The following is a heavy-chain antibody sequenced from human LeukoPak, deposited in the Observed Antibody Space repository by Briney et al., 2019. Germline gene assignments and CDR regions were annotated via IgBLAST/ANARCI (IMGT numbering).Heavy chain of an antibody. J-gene: IGHJ2*01. CDR2: INHSGST. Sequence: SETLSLTCAVYGGSFSGYYWSWIRQPPGKGLEWIGEINHSGSTNYNPSLKSRVTISVDTSKNQFSLKLSSVTAADTAVYYCASSIAVAGPRYFDLWGRGTLVTVSS. CDR1: GGSFSGYY. D-gene: IGHD6-19*01. CDR3: ASSIAVAGPRYFDL. V-gene: IGHV4-34*01.